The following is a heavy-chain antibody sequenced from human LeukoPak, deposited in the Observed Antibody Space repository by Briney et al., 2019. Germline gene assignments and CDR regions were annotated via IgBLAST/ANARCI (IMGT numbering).Heavy chain of an antibody. D-gene: IGHD2-15*01. J-gene: IGHJ5*02. CDR3: ARSCSGGTCNFPKFEP. V-gene: IGHV3-11*04. CDR1: GFTFRDYD. CDR2: ISSSDRTI. Sequence: GGSLRLSCAASGFTFRDYDMTWIRQAPGKGLEWVSYISSSDRTIYNAESVKGRFTVSRDNAKNSLYLQMNSQRAEDTAVYYCARSCSGGTCNFPKFEPWGQGTLVTVSS.